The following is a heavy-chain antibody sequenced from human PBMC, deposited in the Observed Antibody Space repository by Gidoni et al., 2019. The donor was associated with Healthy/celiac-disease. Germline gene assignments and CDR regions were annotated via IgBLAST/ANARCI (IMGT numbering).Heavy chain of an antibody. V-gene: IGHV4-4*07. CDR3: ARDHGWVLKISSTSFEGPRDDAFDI. Sequence: QVQLQESGPGLVKPSETLSLTCTVSGGSISSYYWSWIRQPAGKGLEWIGRIYTSGSTNYNPSLKSRVTMSVDTSKNQFSLKLSSVTAADTAVYYCARDHGWVLKISSTSFEGPRDDAFDIWGQGTMVTVSS. CDR1: GGSISSYY. CDR2: IYTSGST. J-gene: IGHJ3*02. D-gene: IGHD2-2*01.